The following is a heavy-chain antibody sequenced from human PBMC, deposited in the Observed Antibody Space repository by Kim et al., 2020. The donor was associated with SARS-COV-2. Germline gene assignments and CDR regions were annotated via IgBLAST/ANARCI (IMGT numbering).Heavy chain of an antibody. V-gene: IGHV3-30*04. D-gene: IGHD5-12*01. Sequence: GGSLRLSCAASGFTFSSYAMHWVRQAPGKGLEWVAVISYDGSNKYYADSVKGRFTISRDNSKNTLYLQMNSLRAEDTAVYYCARDGEMATITVPYLYYYYGMDVWGQGTTVTVSS. CDR1: GFTFSSYA. CDR3: ARDGEMATITVPYLYYYYGMDV. CDR2: ISYDGSNK. J-gene: IGHJ6*02.